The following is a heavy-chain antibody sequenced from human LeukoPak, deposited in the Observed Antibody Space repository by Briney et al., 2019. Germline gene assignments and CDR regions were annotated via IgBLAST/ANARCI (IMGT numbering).Heavy chain of an antibody. CDR3: ARGHTAVTRHFDF. J-gene: IGHJ4*02. V-gene: IGHV3-21*01. D-gene: IGHD4-17*01. CDR2: ISSGSSAI. CDR1: GFTFPTYS. Sequence: PGGSLRISREAPGFTFPTYSMTRGRPAPGEGVGGGSIISSGSSAIFSADALKGRFTISRDDAKNLLYLDMNSLRAEDTAVYYCARGHTAVTRHFDFWGQGTLVTVSS.